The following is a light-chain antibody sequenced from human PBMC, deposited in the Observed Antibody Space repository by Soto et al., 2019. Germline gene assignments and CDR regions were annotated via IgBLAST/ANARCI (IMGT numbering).Light chain of an antibody. CDR3: AAWDDSLRGWV. J-gene: IGLJ3*02. Sequence: QSVLTQPPSASGTPGQRVTISCSESSSSIGSNYIYWYQQLPGTVPKLLIYRDSQRPSGVPDRFSGSKSGTSASLAISGLRSEDEADYYCAAWDDSLRGWVFGGGTKVTVL. V-gene: IGLV1-47*01. CDR1: SSSIGSNY. CDR2: RDS.